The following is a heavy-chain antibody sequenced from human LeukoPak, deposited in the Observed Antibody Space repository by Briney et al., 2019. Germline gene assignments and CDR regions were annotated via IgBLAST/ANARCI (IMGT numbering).Heavy chain of an antibody. CDR1: GGSISSGGYY. J-gene: IGHJ1*01. CDR2: IYYSGST. CDR3: ARAGGWDYYDSSGYYYSIDGYFQH. D-gene: IGHD3-22*01. V-gene: IGHV4-31*03. Sequence: KPSQTLSLTCTVSGGSISSGGYYWSWIRQHPGKGLEWIGYIYYSGSTYYNPSLKSRVTISVDTSKNQFSLKLSSVTAADTAVYYCARAGGWDYYDSSGYYYSIDGYFQHWGQGTLVTVSS.